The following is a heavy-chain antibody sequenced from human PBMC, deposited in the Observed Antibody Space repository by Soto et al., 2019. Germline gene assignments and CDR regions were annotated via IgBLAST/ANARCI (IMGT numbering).Heavy chain of an antibody. Sequence: GGSLRLSCAASGFTFSSYAMRWVRQAPGKGLEWVSAISGSGGATYYADSVKGRFTISRDNSKNTLYLQMNSLRAEDTAVYYCAKSSISSLPSFDYWGRGTLVTVSS. V-gene: IGHV3-23*01. CDR3: AKSSISSLPSFDY. D-gene: IGHD2-2*01. CDR2: ISGSGGAT. J-gene: IGHJ4*02. CDR1: GFTFSSYA.